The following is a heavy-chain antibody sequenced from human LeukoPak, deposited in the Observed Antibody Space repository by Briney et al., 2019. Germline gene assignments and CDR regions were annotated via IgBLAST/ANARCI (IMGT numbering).Heavy chain of an antibody. D-gene: IGHD7-27*01. V-gene: IGHV1-2*02. CDR2: INPNSGGT. CDR3: ASATWVTDAFDI. Sequence: ASVKVSCKASGYTITGYYMHWERQAPGQGLEWMGWINPNSGGTNYAQKFQGRVTMTRDTSISTAYMELSRLRSDDTAVYYCASATWVTDAFDIWGQGTMVTVSS. CDR1: GYTITGYY. J-gene: IGHJ3*02.